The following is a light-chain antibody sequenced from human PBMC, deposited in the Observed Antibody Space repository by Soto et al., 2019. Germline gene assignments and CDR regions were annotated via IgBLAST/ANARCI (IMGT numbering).Light chain of an antibody. Sequence: DTQMTQSPSSLSAAVWDRVTITCRASQIINTYLNWYQQKPGEAPKLLIYAASSLQRGVPPRFSCSGSATHFTLTINSLQPEDFDTYYGQQNDSTQYTFGQGT. CDR2: AAS. V-gene: IGKV1-39*01. CDR1: QIINTY. J-gene: IGKJ2*01. CDR3: QQNDSTQYT.